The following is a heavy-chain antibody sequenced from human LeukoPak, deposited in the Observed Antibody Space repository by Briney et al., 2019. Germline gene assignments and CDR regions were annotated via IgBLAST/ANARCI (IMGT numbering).Heavy chain of an antibody. CDR1: GFTVSSDY. V-gene: IGHV3-66*04. Sequence: GGSLRLSCAASGFTVSSDYMSWVRQAPGKGLEWVSMIYNGGSTSYADSVKGRFTISRDNSKNTLYLQMNSQRAEDTAVYYCARLQSRYLGSVSDYWGQGTLVTVSS. CDR2: IYNGGST. J-gene: IGHJ4*02. CDR3: ARLQSRYLGSVSDY. D-gene: IGHD5/OR15-5a*01.